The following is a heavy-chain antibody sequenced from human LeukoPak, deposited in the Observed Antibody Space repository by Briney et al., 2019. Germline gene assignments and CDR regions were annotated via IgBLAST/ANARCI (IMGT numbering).Heavy chain of an antibody. CDR3: ARDNSVGDIAWWFDP. Sequence: ASVKVSCKASGYTFTNYYMHWVRQAPGHGLEWMGIINPRGSGRTYAQKFQGRVNMTRDTSTTTDYMELSSLRSEDTAVYYCARDNSVGDIAWWFDPWGQGTLVTVSS. D-gene: IGHD3-16*02. CDR1: GYTFTNYY. CDR2: INPRGSGR. J-gene: IGHJ5*02. V-gene: IGHV1-46*01.